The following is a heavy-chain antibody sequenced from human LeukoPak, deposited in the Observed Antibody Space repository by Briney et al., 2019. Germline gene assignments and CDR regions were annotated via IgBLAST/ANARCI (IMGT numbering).Heavy chain of an antibody. CDR3: AKDRDHDYYDSSGCLDY. CDR2: ISSSGSTI. D-gene: IGHD3-22*01. CDR1: GFTFSDYY. Sequence: GGSLRLSCAASGFTFSDYYMSWIRQAPGKGLEWVSYISSSGSTIYYADSVKGRFTISRDNSKNTLYLQMNSLRAEDTAVYYCAKDRDHDYYDSSGCLDYWGQGTLVTVSS. V-gene: IGHV3-11*01. J-gene: IGHJ4*02.